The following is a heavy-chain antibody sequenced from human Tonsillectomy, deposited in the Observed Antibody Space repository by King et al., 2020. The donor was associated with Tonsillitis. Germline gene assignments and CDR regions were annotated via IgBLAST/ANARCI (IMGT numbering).Heavy chain of an antibody. CDR1: GGTFNNYG. D-gene: IGHD2-15*01. J-gene: IGHJ6*02. CDR2: IIPIFGAT. CDR3: ARRGIINYGMDV. V-gene: IGHV1-69*01. Sequence: VQLVESGAEVKKPGSSLKVSCKASGGTFNNYGISWVRQAPGQGLEWMGGIIPIFGATNYAQKFQGRVTITADESTRTDYMELSILRTYDTAVYYCARRGIINYGMDVWGQGTTVIVSS.